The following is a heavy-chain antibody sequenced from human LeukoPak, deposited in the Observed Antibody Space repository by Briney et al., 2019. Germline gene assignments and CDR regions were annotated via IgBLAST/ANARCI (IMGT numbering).Heavy chain of an antibody. CDR3: AKGSSVRLGPTVEYFFDY. Sequence: PGGSLRLSCAASGFTFSTYAMNWVRQAPGKGLEWVSTIIGSGGSAYYADSVKGRFTISRDNSRNTLYLQMNSLRGEDTALYYCAKGSSVRLGPTVEYFFDYWGQGSLVTVSS. CDR2: IIGSGGSA. V-gene: IGHV3-23*01. D-gene: IGHD1-26*01. CDR1: GFTFSTYA. J-gene: IGHJ4*02.